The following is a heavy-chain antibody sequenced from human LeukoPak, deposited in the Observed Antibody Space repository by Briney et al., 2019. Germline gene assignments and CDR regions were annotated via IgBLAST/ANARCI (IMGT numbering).Heavy chain of an antibody. CDR3: ARVGSSWPHYYFDY. CDR1: GGSISISSY. CDR2: IYYSGST. V-gene: IGHV4-39*07. D-gene: IGHD6-13*01. Sequence: SETLSLTCTVSGGSISISSYWAWIRQPPVKGLEWIGNIYYSGSTYYNPSLKSRLTISVDTSKNHFSLNLNSVTAADTAVYNCARVGSSWPHYYFDYWGQGALVTVSS. J-gene: IGHJ4*02.